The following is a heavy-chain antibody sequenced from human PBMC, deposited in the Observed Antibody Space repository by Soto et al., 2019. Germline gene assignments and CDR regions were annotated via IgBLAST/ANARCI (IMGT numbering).Heavy chain of an antibody. J-gene: IGHJ4*02. Sequence: QVQLVQSGAEVKKPGSSVKVSCKASGGTFSTYAITWVRQAPGQGLEWLGGIIPIVGTTDYARKFQGRVTITAAESTSTVFIELSSLTSEDTAVYYCARGVGAYYFDYWGQGTLVTVSS. CDR3: ARGVGAYYFDY. CDR1: GGTFSTYA. D-gene: IGHD1-26*01. V-gene: IGHV1-69*01. CDR2: IIPIVGTT.